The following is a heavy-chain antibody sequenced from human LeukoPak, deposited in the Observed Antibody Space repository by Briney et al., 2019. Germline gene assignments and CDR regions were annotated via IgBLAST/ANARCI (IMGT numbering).Heavy chain of an antibody. D-gene: IGHD2-15*01. CDR2: MSGRSVST. CDR1: GFTFTNYA. Sequence: QNGGSLRLSCAASGFTFTNYAMSWVRQAPGKGLEWVSGMSGRSVSTYYADSVKGRFTISSDNSKNTLYLQMNSLRAEDTAIYYCAKDCNGGNCYIDYWGQGTLVTVAS. J-gene: IGHJ4*02. CDR3: AKDCNGGNCYIDY. V-gene: IGHV3-23*01.